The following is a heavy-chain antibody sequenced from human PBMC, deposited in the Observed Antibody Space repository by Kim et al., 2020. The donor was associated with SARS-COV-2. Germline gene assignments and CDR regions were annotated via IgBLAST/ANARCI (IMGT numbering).Heavy chain of an antibody. J-gene: IGHJ4*02. CDR2: INHSGST. D-gene: IGHD6-19*01. CDR1: GGSVSGYF. CDR3: ARGVLVSGYSYSRGWNY. V-gene: IGHV4-34*01. Sequence: SETLSLTCAVHGGSVSGYFWGWIRQPPRKGLEWIGEINHSGSTNYSPALKSRVTISVDTSKNQFSLKLSSVTAADTAVYYCARGVLVSGYSYSRGWNYWGQGTLVTVPS.